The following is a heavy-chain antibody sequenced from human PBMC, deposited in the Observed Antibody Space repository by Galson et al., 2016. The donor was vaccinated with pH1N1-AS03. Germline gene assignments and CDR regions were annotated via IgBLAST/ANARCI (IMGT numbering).Heavy chain of an antibody. Sequence: SVKVSCKASGYTLTRYYMHWVRQAPGQGLEWMGIIDPSGGPTTYAPKFQGRITITTDTSTSTVYMAQVSLRSEETAVYDCARRYYFDYCGQGTLVTVSS. D-gene: IGHD3-16*02. V-gene: IGHV1-46*01. J-gene: IGHJ4*02. CDR3: ARRYYFDY. CDR2: IDPSGGPT. CDR1: GYTLTRYY.